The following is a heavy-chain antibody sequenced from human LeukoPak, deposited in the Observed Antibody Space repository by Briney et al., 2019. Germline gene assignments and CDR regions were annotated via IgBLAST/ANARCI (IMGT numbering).Heavy chain of an antibody. CDR2: INPSGGST. V-gene: IGHV1-46*01. CDR1: GYTFTSYY. J-gene: IGHJ6*03. CDR3: ARDNPRGVWSGSKADYYYYYMDV. Sequence: ASVKVSCKASGYTFTSYYMHWVRQAPGQGLEWMGIINPSGGSTSYAQKFQGRVTITTDESTSTAYMELSSLRSEDTAVYYCARDNPRGVWSGSKADYYYYYMDVWGKGTTVTVSS. D-gene: IGHD3-3*01.